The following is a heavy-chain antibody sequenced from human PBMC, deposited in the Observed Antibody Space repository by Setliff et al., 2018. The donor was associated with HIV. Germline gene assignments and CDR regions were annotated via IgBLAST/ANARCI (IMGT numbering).Heavy chain of an antibody. V-gene: IGHV1-18*01. CDR2: ISAYSGHT. Sequence: ASVKVSCKASGYTFTSYGISWVRQAPGQGLEWMGWISAYSGHTNYAQKPQGRVTMTTDTSTSTAYMELRSLRSDDTAVYYCARVAWYYSFWSGLGDAFDIWGQGTMVTVSS. J-gene: IGHJ3*02. CDR1: GYTFTSYG. D-gene: IGHD3-3*01. CDR3: ARVAWYYSFWSGLGDAFDI.